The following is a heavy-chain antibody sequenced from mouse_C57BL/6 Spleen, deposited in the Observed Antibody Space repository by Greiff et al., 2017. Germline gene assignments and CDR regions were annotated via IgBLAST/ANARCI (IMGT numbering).Heavy chain of an antibody. CDR2: IDPETGGT. D-gene: IGHD1-1*01. CDR1: GYTFTDYE. J-gene: IGHJ1*03. CDR3: TRSHYGSSHWYFDV. Sequence: QVHVKQSGAELVRPGASVTLSCKASGYTFTDYEMHWVKQTPVHGLEWIGAIDPETGGTAYNQKFKGKAILTADKSSSTAYMELRSLTSEDSAVYYCTRSHYGSSHWYFDVWGTGTTVTVSS. V-gene: IGHV1-15*01.